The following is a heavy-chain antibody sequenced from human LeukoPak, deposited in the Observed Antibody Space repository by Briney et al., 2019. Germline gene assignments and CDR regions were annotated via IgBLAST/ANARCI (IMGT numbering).Heavy chain of an antibody. CDR2: ISSSDDGT. CDR3: AKRIQSAMATGY. Sequence: GGSLRLSCAASGFSLSSYAMSWVRQAPGKGLEWVSAISSSDDGTYHAGSVRGRFTISRDSSKNTLYLQMNSLRAEDTAVYYCAKRIQSAMATGYWGQGTLVTVSS. J-gene: IGHJ4*02. CDR1: GFSLSSYA. V-gene: IGHV3-23*01. D-gene: IGHD5-18*01.